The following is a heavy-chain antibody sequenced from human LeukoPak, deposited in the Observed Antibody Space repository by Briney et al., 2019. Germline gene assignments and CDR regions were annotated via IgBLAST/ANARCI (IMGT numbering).Heavy chain of an antibody. CDR3: TTSRYDYVWGSYRYNAPMDY. CDR2: IKSKTDGGTT. CDR1: GFTFSNAW. V-gene: IGHV3-15*07. J-gene: IGHJ4*02. D-gene: IGHD3-16*02. Sequence: GGSLRLSCAASGFTFSNAWMNWVRQAPGKGLEWVGHIKSKTDGGTTDYAAPVKGRFTISRDDSKNTLYLQMNSLKTEDTAVYYCTTSRYDYVWGSYRYNAPMDYWGQGTLVTVSS.